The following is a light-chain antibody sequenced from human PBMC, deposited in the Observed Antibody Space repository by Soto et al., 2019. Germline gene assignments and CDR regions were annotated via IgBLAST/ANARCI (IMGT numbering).Light chain of an antibody. CDR3: QQYGSSPPT. CDR1: QSVSSSY. J-gene: IGKJ1*01. V-gene: IGKV3-20*01. Sequence: EIVLTQSPGTLSLSPGARATLSCRASQSVSSSYLAWYQRQPGQAPRLLIYGASSRATDIQIRFSGSGSGKDFTLTIHSLEPEDFAVYYCQQYGSSPPTFGQGPKGEIK. CDR2: GAS.